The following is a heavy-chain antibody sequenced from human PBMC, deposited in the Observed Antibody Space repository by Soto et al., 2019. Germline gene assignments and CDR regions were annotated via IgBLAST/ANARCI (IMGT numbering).Heavy chain of an antibody. J-gene: IGHJ4*02. CDR2: ISYDGSNK. CDR1: VYTFSSYG. V-gene: IGHV3-30*03. Sequence: WWSLRLCCSASVYTFSSYGMHWLRQAPGKGLEWVAVISYDGSNKYYADSVKGRFTISRDNSKNTLYLQMNSLRAEDTAVYYCARYCSGGSCYDYWGQGTLVTVSS. CDR3: ARYCSGGSCYDY. D-gene: IGHD2-15*01.